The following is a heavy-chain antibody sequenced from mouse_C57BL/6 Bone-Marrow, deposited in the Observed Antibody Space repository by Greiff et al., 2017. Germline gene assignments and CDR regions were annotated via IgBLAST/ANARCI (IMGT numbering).Heavy chain of an antibody. CDR2: ISSGSSTI. J-gene: IGHJ2*01. D-gene: IGHD2-4*01. V-gene: IGHV5-17*01. CDR1: GFTFSDYG. CDR3: AIYDYDVDY. Sequence: DVHLVESGGGLVKPGGSLKLSCAASGFTFSDYGMHWVRQAPEKGLEWVAYISSGSSTIYYADTVKGRFTISRDNAKNTLFLQMTSLRSEDTAMYYCAIYDYDVDYWGQGTTLTVSS.